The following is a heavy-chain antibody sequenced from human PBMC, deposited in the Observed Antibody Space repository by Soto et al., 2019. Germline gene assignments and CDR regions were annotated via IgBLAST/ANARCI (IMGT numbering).Heavy chain of an antibody. J-gene: IGHJ6*03. CDR3: ARESGGATATLDYYYFYMDV. Sequence: QVQLVQSGAEVKKPGASVTVSCKASGYRFSDYYLHWVRQAPGQGPEWMGWMNPNSGDTKYAQKFKGRVTMTRDTSVRTAFMELNWLKSDDTAVYYWARESGGATATLDYYYFYMDVCGIGTTVTVSS. D-gene: IGHD5-12*01. CDR1: GYRFSDYY. V-gene: IGHV1-2*02. CDR2: MNPNSGDT.